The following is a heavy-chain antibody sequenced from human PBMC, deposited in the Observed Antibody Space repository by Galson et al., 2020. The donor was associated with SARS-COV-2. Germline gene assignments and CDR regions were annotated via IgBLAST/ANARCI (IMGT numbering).Heavy chain of an antibody. J-gene: IGHJ4*02. Sequence: SQTLSLTCAISGDSVSSDTAAWHWIRQSPLRGLEWLGRTYYRSKWYDDYALSVKSRISIKSDTSKNQFSLQLNSVTPEDTAVYHCARIGGSSTGIDYFDYWGQGTLVTVSS. CDR3: ARIGGSSTGIDYFDY. CDR2: TYYRSKWYD. D-gene: IGHD6-13*01. V-gene: IGHV6-1*01. CDR1: GDSVSSDTAA.